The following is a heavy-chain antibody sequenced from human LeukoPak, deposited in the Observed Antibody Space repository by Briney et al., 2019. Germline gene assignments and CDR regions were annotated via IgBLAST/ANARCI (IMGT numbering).Heavy chain of an antibody. V-gene: IGHV3-23*01. Sequence: PGGSLRLSCAASGITFSSYAMSWVRQAPGKGLEWVSAISGSGGSTYYADSVKGRFTISRDNSKNTLYLQMNSLRAEDTAVYYCARGAYYYDSSGHYYFDYWGQGTLVTVSS. CDR3: ARGAYYYDSSGHYYFDY. CDR1: GITFSSYA. J-gene: IGHJ4*02. CDR2: ISGSGGST. D-gene: IGHD3-22*01.